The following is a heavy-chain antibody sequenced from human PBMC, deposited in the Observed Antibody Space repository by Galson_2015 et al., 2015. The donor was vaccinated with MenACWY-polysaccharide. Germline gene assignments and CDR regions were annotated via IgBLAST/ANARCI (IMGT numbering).Heavy chain of an antibody. Sequence: NIKKDGSEKYYVDSVKGRFTISRDNSKNSLYLQMHSLRAEDTAVYSCARGHYGMDVWGQGTTVTVSS. J-gene: IGHJ6*02. CDR2: IKKDGSEK. CDR3: ARGHYGMDV. V-gene: IGHV3-7*01.